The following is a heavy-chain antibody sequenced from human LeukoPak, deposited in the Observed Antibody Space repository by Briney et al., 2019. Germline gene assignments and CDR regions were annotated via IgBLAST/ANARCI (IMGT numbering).Heavy chain of an antibody. Sequence: TTSETLSLTCAVYGGSFSGYYWSWIRQPPGKGLEWIGEINHSGSTNYNPSLKSRVTISVDTSKNQFSLKLSSVTAADTAVYYCARTYCGGDCRGYYYHYYMDVWGKGTTVTISS. CDR3: ARTYCGGDCRGYYYHYYMDV. V-gene: IGHV4-34*01. CDR2: INHSGST. J-gene: IGHJ6*03. D-gene: IGHD2-21*02. CDR1: GGSFSGYY.